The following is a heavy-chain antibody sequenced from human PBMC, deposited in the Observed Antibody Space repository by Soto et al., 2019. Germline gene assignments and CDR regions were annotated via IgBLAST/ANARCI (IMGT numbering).Heavy chain of an antibody. Sequence: PGESLKSSCKGSGYSFTSYWISWVRQMPGKGLEWMGRIDPSDSYTNYSPSFQGHVTISADKSISTAYLQWSSLKASDTAMYYCARRTVAGTVVQGYYGMDVWGQGTTVTVSS. V-gene: IGHV5-10-1*01. D-gene: IGHD6-19*01. J-gene: IGHJ6*02. CDR1: GYSFTSYW. CDR3: ARRTVAGTVVQGYYGMDV. CDR2: IDPSDSYT.